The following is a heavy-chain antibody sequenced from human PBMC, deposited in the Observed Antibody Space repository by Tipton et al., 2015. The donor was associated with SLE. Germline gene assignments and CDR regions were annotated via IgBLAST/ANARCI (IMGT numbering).Heavy chain of an antibody. D-gene: IGHD3-3*01. Sequence: SLRLSCEASGFTFSTYTMNWVRQAPGKGLEWVAVISYDGSNKYYADSVKGRFTISRDNSKNTLYLQMNSLRAEDTAVYYCAREEVIMNAFDIWGQGTMVTVSS. J-gene: IGHJ3*02. CDR2: ISYDGSNK. V-gene: IGHV3-30*04. CDR3: AREEVIMNAFDI. CDR1: GFTFSTYT.